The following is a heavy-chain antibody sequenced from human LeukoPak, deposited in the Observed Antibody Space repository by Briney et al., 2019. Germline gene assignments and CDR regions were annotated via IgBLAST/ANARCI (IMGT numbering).Heavy chain of an antibody. Sequence: GGSLRLSCAASGFTFSSYGMHWVRQAPGKGLEWVAVISYDGSDKHYADSVKGRFTISRDNSKNTLYLQMNSLRAEDTAVYYCAKDQVSSSSSRYYYYYMDVWGKGTTVTVSS. CDR3: AKDQVSSSSSRYYYYYMDV. V-gene: IGHV3-30*18. J-gene: IGHJ6*03. CDR1: GFTFSSYG. D-gene: IGHD6-6*01. CDR2: ISYDGSDK.